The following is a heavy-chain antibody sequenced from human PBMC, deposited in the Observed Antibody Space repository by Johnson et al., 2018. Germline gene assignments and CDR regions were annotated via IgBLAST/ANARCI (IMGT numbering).Heavy chain of an antibody. Sequence: VQLVESGGGLVQPGGSLRLSCAASGFTFSSYAVSWVRQASGKGLEWVSGISGSGGSTYYADSVKGRFTISRDNSKNTLSLQMNSLRAEDTAVYYCSRSKGDAFDSWGLGTMVTVSS. V-gene: IGHV3-23*04. J-gene: IGHJ3*02. CDR1: GFTFSSYA. CDR3: SRSKGDAFDS. CDR2: ISGSGGST.